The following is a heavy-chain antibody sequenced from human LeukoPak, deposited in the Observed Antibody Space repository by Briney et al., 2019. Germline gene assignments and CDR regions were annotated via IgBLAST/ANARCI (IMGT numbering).Heavy chain of an antibody. Sequence: GGSLRLSCAASGFNFNTFWMTWVRQAPGKGLEWVANIKEDGSEEYYVDSVKGRFTISRDNAKNSLYLQMKSLRAEDTAVYYCARPRYCSSISCYFHAFDVWGQETMVTVSS. V-gene: IGHV3-7*01. J-gene: IGHJ3*01. D-gene: IGHD2-2*01. CDR3: ARPRYCSSISCYFHAFDV. CDR2: IKEDGSEE. CDR1: GFNFNTFW.